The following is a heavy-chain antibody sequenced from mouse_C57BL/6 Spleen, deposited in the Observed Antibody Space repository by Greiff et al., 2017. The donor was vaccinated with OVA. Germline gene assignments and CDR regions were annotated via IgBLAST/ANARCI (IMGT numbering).Heavy chain of an antibody. CDR2: ISYDGSN. CDR3: AGSTMTRDY. J-gene: IGHJ2*01. Sequence: DVQLQESGPGLVKPSQSLSLTCSVTGYSITSGYYWNWIRQFPGNKLEWMGYISYDGSNNYNPSLKNRISITRDTSKNQVFLKLNSVTTEDTATYYCAGSTMTRDYWGQGTTLTVSS. V-gene: IGHV3-6*01. CDR1: GYSITSGYY. D-gene: IGHD2-4*01.